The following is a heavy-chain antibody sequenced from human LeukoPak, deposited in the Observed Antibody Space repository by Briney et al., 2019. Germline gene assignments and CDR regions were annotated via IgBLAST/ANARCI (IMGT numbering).Heavy chain of an antibody. CDR3: ATYVSSVTTLYYFDY. V-gene: IGHV4-39*01. CDR1: GGSISSSSYY. J-gene: IGHJ4*02. CDR2: IYYSGST. Sequence: SETLSLTCTVSGGSISSSSYYWGWTRQPPGKGLEWIGSIYYSGSTYYNPSLKSRVTISVDTSKNQFSLKLSSVTAADTAVYYCATYVSSVTTLYYFDYWGQGTLVTVSS. D-gene: IGHD5/OR15-5a*01.